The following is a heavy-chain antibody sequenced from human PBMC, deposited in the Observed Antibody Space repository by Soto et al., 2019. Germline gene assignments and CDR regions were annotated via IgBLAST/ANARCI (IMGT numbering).Heavy chain of an antibody. V-gene: IGHV3-23*01. D-gene: IGHD1-1*01. CDR2: IFSGGSGT. J-gene: IGHJ4*02. Sequence: GGSLRLSWSGSGFSMSSYTMVWVRLAPGRGLEWVATIFSGGSGTEYAGSVTGRFSLSRDNSKNIMYLQMNSLRVEDTALYYCARDRQPDGIWTFDYWGRGTLVTVSS. CDR1: GFSMSSYT. CDR3: ARDRQPDGIWTFDY.